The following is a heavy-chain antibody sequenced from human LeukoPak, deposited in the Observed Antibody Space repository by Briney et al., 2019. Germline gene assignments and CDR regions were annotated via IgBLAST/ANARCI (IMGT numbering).Heavy chain of an antibody. CDR2: VNHSGNT. CDR3: TRGAGWLIDY. CDR1: GGSFSDYY. J-gene: IGHJ4*02. V-gene: IGHV4-34*01. D-gene: IGHD3-16*01. Sequence: SETLSLTCAVYGGSFSDYYWSWIRQPPGKGLEWIGEVNHSGNTYYNPSLKSRVTISADTSKNHFSLKLNSVTTADTAVYYCTRGAGWLIDYWGQGILVTVSS.